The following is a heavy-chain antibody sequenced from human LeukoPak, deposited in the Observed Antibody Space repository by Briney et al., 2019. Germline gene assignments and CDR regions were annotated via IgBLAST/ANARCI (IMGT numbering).Heavy chain of an antibody. V-gene: IGHV3-30*18. CDR1: GFTFSSYG. CDR2: ISYDGSNK. CDR3: AKDRNAYYYGSGPFDY. J-gene: IGHJ4*02. Sequence: GGSLRLSCAASGFTFSSYGMHWVRQAPGKGLEWVAVISYDGSNKYYADSVKGRFTISRDNSKSTLYLQMNSLRAEDTAVYYCAKDRNAYYYGSGPFDYWGQGTLVTVSS. D-gene: IGHD3-10*01.